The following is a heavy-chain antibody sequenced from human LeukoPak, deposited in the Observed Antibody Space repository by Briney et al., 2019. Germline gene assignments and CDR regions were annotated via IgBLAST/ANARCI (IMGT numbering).Heavy chain of an antibody. CDR1: GGSISSSSYY. CDR2: IYYSGST. V-gene: IGHV4-39*01. J-gene: IGHJ4*02. D-gene: IGHD3/OR15-3a*01. CDR3: ARQTGSGLFILP. Sequence: PSETLSLTCTVSGGSISSSSYYWGWIRQPPGKGLEWIGSIYYSGSTYYNPSLKSRVTISVDTSKNQCSLRLTSVTAADTAVYYCARQTGSGLFILPGGQGTLVTVSS.